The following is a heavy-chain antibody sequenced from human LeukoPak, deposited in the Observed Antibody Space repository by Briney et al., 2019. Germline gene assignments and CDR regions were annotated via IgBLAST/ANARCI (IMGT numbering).Heavy chain of an antibody. CDR3: ARGVGLPGFWGY. V-gene: IGHV3-7*01. CDR2: INPDGNEK. Sequence: PGGSLRLSCAASGFTFSSSWMTWVRQAPGEGLEWVSTINPDGNEKFYVDSVKGRFTISRDNAKNSLYLQMNSLRAEDTAVYYCARGVGLPGFWGYWGQGTLVTVSS. J-gene: IGHJ4*02. CDR1: GFTFSSSW. D-gene: IGHD3-16*01.